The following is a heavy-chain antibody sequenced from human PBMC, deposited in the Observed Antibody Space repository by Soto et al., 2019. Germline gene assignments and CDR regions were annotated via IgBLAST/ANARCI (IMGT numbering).Heavy chain of an antibody. J-gene: IGHJ4*02. D-gene: IGHD3-10*01. CDR2: ISSSGTTI. CDR3: ARDSVRDGNPSPRY. Sequence: GGSLRLSCAASGFTFSSYSMNWVRQAPGKGLEWVSYISSSGTTIYYADSVKGRFTISRDNAKNSLSLQMNSLRDEDTAVYYCARDSVRDGNPSPRYWGQGTLVTVSS. V-gene: IGHV3-48*02. CDR1: GFTFSSYS.